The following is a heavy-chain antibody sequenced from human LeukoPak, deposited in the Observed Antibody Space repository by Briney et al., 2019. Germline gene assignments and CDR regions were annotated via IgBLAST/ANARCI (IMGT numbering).Heavy chain of an antibody. CDR2: IYYSGST. CDR1: GGSISSGDYY. V-gene: IGHV4-30-4*08. J-gene: IGHJ4*02. CDR3: ARTLLVVPAATSYYFDY. Sequence: SETLSLTCTVSGGSISSGDYYWTWIRQPPGKGLEWIGYIYYSGSTYYNPSLKSRVTISVDTSKNYFSLRLSSVTAADTAVYYCARTLLVVPAATSYYFDYWAQGTLVTVSS. D-gene: IGHD2-2*01.